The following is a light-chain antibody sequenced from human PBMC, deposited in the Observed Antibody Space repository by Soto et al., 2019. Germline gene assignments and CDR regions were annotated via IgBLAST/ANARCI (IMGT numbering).Light chain of an antibody. J-gene: IGLJ3*02. Sequence: QTVVTQSSSASASLGSSVNLTCTLSSGHSSYIIAWHQQQPGKAPRYLMKLEGSGSYNKGSGVPDRFSGSSSGADRYLIISNLQFEEEADYYCETWDSNIHWVFGGGTKLTVL. CDR1: SGHSSYI. CDR2: LEGSGSY. CDR3: ETWDSNIHWV. V-gene: IGLV4-60*02.